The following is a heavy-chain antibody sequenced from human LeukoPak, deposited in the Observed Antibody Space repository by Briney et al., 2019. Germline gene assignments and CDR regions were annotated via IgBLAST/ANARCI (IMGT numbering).Heavy chain of an antibody. D-gene: IGHD2-15*01. CDR1: GFTFSSYE. CDR2: NSSGGSIF. J-gene: IGHJ4*02. V-gene: IGHV3-48*03. Sequence: GGSLRLSCAASGFTFSSYEINWVRQAPGKELKGISYNSSGGSIFYNADSVRGRFTISRDNAKNSLYLQMNSLRAEDTAVYYCAREEAYCSGTSCFRFFDYWGQGTLVGVSS. CDR3: AREEAYCSGTSCFRFFDY.